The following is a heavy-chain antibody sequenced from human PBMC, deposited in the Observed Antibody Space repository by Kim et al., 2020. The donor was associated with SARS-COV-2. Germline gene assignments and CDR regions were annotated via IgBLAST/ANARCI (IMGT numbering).Heavy chain of an antibody. D-gene: IGHD2-21*02. V-gene: IGHV3-53*01. Sequence: DSVRGRVTISRENSRKTVYFKMNSLRTEDTAVYYCARLGPVTANYYYGMDVWGQGTTVTVSS. J-gene: IGHJ6*02. CDR3: ARLGPVTANYYYGMDV.